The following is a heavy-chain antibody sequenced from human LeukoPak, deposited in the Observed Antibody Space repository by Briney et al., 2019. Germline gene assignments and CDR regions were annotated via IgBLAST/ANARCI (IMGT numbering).Heavy chain of an antibody. Sequence: PGGSLRLSCSASGFTFSSYAMHWARQAPGKGLEYVSAISSNGGSTYYADSVKGRFTISRDNSKNTLYLQMSSLRAEDTAVYYCVILDIAAAGTFDYWGQGTLVTVSS. CDR1: GFTFSSYA. J-gene: IGHJ4*02. D-gene: IGHD6-13*01. CDR2: ISSNGGST. V-gene: IGHV3-64D*06. CDR3: VILDIAAAGTFDY.